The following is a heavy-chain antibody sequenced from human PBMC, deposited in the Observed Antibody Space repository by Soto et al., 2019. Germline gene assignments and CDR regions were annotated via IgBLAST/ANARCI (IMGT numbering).Heavy chain of an antibody. CDR1: GFTFSSYG. V-gene: IGHV3-30*03. J-gene: IGHJ5*02. Sequence: QVQLVESGGGVVQPGRSLRLSCAASGFTFSSYGMHWVRQAPGKGLEWVAVISYDGSNKYYADSVKGRFTISRDNSKNXLXXQMNSLRAKDTAVYYCCSGVDIEVAGVEKGDWFDPWGQGTLVTVSS. D-gene: IGHD2-15*01. CDR2: ISYDGSNK. CDR3: CSGVDIEVAGVEKGDWFDP.